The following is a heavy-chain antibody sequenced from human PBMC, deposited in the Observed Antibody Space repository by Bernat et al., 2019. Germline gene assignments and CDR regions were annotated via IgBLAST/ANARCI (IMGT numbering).Heavy chain of an antibody. CDR3: AREFSGPAGFDY. CDR2: INGDGRST. D-gene: IGHD6-19*01. CDR1: GFTFSSYW. V-gene: IGHV3-74*01. J-gene: IGHJ4*02. Sequence: EVQLVESGGGLVQPGGSLRLSCAASGFTFSSYWMHWVRQAPGKGLVWVSRINGDGRSTSHADSVKGRFTISRDNAKNTLYLQMNSLRAEDTAVYYCAREFSGPAGFDYWGQGTLVTVSS.